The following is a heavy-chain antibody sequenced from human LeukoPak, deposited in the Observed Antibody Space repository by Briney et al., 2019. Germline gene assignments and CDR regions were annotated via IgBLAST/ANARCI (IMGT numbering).Heavy chain of an antibody. CDR1: GYIFSRYD. CDR2: ISAYSGNT. V-gene: IGHV1-18*01. D-gene: IGHD6-19*01. J-gene: IGHJ4*01. CDR3: ARDSIAVAGTIDY. Sequence: ASVKVSCKASGYIFSRYDISWVRQAPGQGLEWMGWISAYSGNTNYAQKLQGRVTMTTDTSTTTAYMELRSLRSDDTAIYYCARDSIAVAGTIDYWGQGTLVTVSS.